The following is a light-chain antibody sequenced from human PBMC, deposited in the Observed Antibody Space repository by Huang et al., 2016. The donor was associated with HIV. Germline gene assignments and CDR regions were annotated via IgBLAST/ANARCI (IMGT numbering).Light chain of an antibody. CDR2: DAS. V-gene: IGKV3-15*01. CDR3: QQYNDWPPLT. J-gene: IGKJ4*01. CDR1: HSVDSD. Sequence: EIEMTQSPATLSVSPGERATLSCRASHSVDSDLAWYQQKPGQAPRLLIYDASTRATSISATFNGTGSGTEFSLSITNLQSEDFAVYYCQQYNDWPPLTFGGGTKVEI.